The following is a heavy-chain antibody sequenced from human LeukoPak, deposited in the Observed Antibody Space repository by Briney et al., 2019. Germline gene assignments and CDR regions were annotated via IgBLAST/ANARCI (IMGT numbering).Heavy chain of an antibody. V-gene: IGHV1-69*04. CDR2: IIPILGIA. D-gene: IGHD2-15*01. CDR3: AREHCSGGSCFDPRYYYYGMDV. CDR1: GGTFSSYT. Sequence: SVKVSCKASGGTFSSYTISWVRQAPGQELEWMGRIIPILGIANYAQKFQGRVTITADKSTSTAYMELSSLRSEDAAVYYCAREHCSGGSCFDPRYYYYGMDVWGQGTTVTVSS. J-gene: IGHJ6*02.